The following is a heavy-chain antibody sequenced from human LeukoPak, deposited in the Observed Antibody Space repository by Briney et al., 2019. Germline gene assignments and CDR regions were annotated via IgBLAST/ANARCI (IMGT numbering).Heavy chain of an antibody. CDR1: GFTFSSYA. CDR3: AKPTTPMGAITLDYYMDV. D-gene: IGHD1-26*01. Sequence: GGSLRLSCAASGFTFSSYAMSWVRQAPGKGLEWVSAISGSGGSTYYADSVKGRFTISRDNSKNTLYLQMNSLRAEDTAVYYCAKPTTPMGAITLDYYMDVWGKGTTVTVS. J-gene: IGHJ6*03. CDR2: ISGSGGST. V-gene: IGHV3-23*01.